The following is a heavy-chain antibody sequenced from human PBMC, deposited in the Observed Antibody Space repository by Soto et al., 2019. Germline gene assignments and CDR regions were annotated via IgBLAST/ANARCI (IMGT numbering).Heavy chain of an antibody. Sequence: EVPLVESGGGLVKPGGSLRLSCAASGFDFSKAWMSWVRQAPGKGLEWVGRLMSKTDGGTTVYAAPVKGRFTISRDDSNNTRYLHMSSLNTEDTAVYYCAAGTGRTDLDYWGQGTLVTVSS. V-gene: IGHV3-15*01. CDR2: LMSKTDGGTT. CDR1: GFDFSKAW. D-gene: IGHD2-2*01. CDR3: AAGTGRTDLDY. J-gene: IGHJ4*02.